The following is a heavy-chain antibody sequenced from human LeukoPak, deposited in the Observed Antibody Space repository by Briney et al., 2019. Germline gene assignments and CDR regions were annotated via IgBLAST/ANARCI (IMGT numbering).Heavy chain of an antibody. CDR2: ISSDGNLI. J-gene: IGHJ6*02. CDR1: GFIFSRYA. D-gene: IGHD5-18*01. V-gene: IGHV3-30-3*01. CDR3: ARDAVDTANAV. Sequence: PGGSLRLSCEASGFIFSRYAVHWVRQAPGKGLEWVAVISSDGNLIFYADSVKGRFTISRDNAKNTLYLQVNSLRAEDTAVYYCARDAVDTANAVWGQGTTVTVSS.